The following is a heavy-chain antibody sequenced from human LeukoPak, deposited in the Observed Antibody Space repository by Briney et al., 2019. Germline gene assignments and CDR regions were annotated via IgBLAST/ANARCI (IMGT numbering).Heavy chain of an antibody. D-gene: IGHD3-10*01. V-gene: IGHV3-48*02. CDR1: GFTFTRYS. Sequence: AGSLRLSCPLSGFTFTRYSTNWDRQPPGKGLEWGSYISSGSTVICYADSVKCRFTICRDNVKNSLYLQMNSLRDEDTAVYYCARSGTYGSGDYWGQGTLVTVSS. CDR2: ISSGSTVI. J-gene: IGHJ4*02. CDR3: ARSGTYGSGDY.